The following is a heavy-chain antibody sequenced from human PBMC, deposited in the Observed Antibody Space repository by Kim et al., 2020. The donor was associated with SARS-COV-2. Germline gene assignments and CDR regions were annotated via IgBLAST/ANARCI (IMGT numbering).Heavy chain of an antibody. CDR3: ARNGVGSSETPDFDY. CDR2: ISSSSSTI. Sequence: GGSLRLSCAASGFTFSSYSMNWVRQAPGTGLEWVSYISSSSSTIYYADSVKGRFTISRDNAKNSLYLQMNSLRAEDTAVYYCARNGVGSSETPDFDYWGQGTLVTVSS. V-gene: IGHV3-48*04. D-gene: IGHD2-8*01. CDR1: GFTFSSYS. J-gene: IGHJ4*02.